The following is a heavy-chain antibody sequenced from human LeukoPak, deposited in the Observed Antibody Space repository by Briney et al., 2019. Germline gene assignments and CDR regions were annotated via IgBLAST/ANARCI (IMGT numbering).Heavy chain of an antibody. Sequence: GGSLRLSCAASGFTFSSYSMNWVRQAPGKGLEWVSSISSSSSYIYYADSVKGRFTIPRDNAKNSLYLQMNSLRAEDTAVYYCARCKYYYDSSGYPERAFDIWGQGTMVTVSS. CDR2: ISSSSSYI. J-gene: IGHJ3*02. CDR3: ARCKYYYDSSGYPERAFDI. CDR1: GFTFSSYS. D-gene: IGHD3-22*01. V-gene: IGHV3-21*01.